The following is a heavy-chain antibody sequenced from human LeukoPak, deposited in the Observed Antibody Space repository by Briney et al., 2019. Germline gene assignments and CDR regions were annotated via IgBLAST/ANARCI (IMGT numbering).Heavy chain of an antibody. Sequence: SQTLSLTCTVSGGSISSGSYYWSWIRQPAGKGLEWIGRIYTSGSTNYNPSLKSRVTMSVDTSKNQFSLKLTSVTAADTAVYYCAVVSRYFDFWGQGTLVTVSS. J-gene: IGHJ4*02. D-gene: IGHD2-8*02. CDR3: AVVSRYFDF. CDR2: IYTSGST. V-gene: IGHV4-61*02. CDR1: GGSISSGSYY.